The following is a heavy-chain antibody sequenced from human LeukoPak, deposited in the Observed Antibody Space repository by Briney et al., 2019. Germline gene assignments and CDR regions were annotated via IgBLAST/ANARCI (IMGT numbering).Heavy chain of an antibody. J-gene: IGHJ4*02. Sequence: ASVRVSCKASGYTFTGYYLHWVRQAPGQGLEWMGWINPNSGGTNYAQKSQGRVTMTRDTSMNTAYMEVNRLRSDDTAVYYCARAPGMGDYWGQGTLVTVSS. V-gene: IGHV1-2*02. CDR2: INPNSGGT. D-gene: IGHD6-13*01. CDR3: ARAPGMGDY. CDR1: GYTFTGYY.